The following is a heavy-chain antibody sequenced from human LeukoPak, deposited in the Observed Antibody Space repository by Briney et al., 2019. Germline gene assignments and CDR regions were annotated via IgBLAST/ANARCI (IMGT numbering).Heavy chain of an antibody. Sequence: GASVKVSFKSSAYTFTIDHIDWVRQAPGQGLEWMGIINPSGGSTTYAQKFQGRVTMTRDTSTSTVYMELSSLRCEDTAVYYCACVGRSAYGALDYWGQGTLVTVSS. J-gene: IGHJ4*02. CDR3: ACVGRSAYGALDY. CDR1: AYTFTIDH. D-gene: IGHD4-17*01. V-gene: IGHV1-46*01. CDR2: INPSGGST.